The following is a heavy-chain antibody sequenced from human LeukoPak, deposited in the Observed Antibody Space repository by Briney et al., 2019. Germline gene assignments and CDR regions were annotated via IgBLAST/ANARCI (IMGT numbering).Heavy chain of an antibody. D-gene: IGHD6-19*01. CDR2: INPSGGST. CDR3: ARGGGYSSGSRDAFDI. CDR1: GYTFTSYY. J-gene: IGHJ3*02. V-gene: IGHV1-46*01. Sequence: ASVKVSCKASGYTFTSYYMHWVRQAPGQGLEWMGIINPSGGSTSYAQKFQGRVTMTRDMSTSTVYMELSSLRSEDTAVYYCARGGGYSSGSRDAFDIWGQGTMVTVSS.